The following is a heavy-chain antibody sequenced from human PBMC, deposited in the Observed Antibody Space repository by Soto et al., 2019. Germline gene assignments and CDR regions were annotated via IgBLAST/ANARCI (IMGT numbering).Heavy chain of an antibody. CDR1: GGSVSSGSYY. V-gene: IGHV4-61*01. J-gene: IGHJ5*02. D-gene: IGHD3-9*01. CDR2: IYYSGST. Sequence: SETLSLTCTVSGGSVSSGSYYWSWIRQPPGKGLEWIGYIYYSGSTNYNPSLKSRVTISVDTSKNQFSLKLSSVTAADTAVYYCARDPAILTGSGWFDPWGQGTLVTVS. CDR3: ARDPAILTGSGWFDP.